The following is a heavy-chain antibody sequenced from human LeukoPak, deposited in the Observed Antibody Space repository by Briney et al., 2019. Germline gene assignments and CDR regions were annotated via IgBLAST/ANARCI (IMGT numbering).Heavy chain of an antibody. D-gene: IGHD1-20*01. CDR3: ARAGITGTFDS. CDR2: INPSGGST. J-gene: IGHJ4*02. CDR1: GYTFTNYY. Sequence: ASVKVSCKASGYTFTNYYMHWVRQAPGQGLEWMGIINPSGGSTTYPQKFQGRVTMTRDTSTSTVYMDLSSLRSDDTAIYYCARAGITGTFDSWGQGTLVTAYS. V-gene: IGHV1-46*01.